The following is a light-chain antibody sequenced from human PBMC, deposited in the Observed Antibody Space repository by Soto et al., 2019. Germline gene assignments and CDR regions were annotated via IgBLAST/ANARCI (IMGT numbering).Light chain of an antibody. CDR1: QNISSY. J-gene: IGKJ1*01. V-gene: IGKV3-11*01. CDR3: QQRSNWPRT. Sequence: IVLTQSPATLSLSVGDRVTLSFRSSQNISSYLIWYQQKPGQAPRLLIYDVSNRATGIPARFSGSGSGTDFTLTSSSREPEDVAVYYCQQRSNWPRTFGQGTKVDIK. CDR2: DVS.